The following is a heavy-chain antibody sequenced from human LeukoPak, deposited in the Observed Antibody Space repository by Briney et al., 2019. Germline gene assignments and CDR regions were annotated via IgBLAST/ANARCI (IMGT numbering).Heavy chain of an antibody. CDR3: ASLLRDIVGDAFDI. J-gene: IGHJ3*02. CDR2: ISSSGSTI. CDR1: GFTFSSYS. V-gene: IGHV3-48*04. Sequence: GGSLRLSCAASGFTFSSYSMNWVRQAPGKGLEWVSYISSSGSTIYYADSVKGRFTISRDNAKNSLYLQMNSLRAEDTAVYYCASLLRDIVGDAFDIWGQGTMVTVSS. D-gene: IGHD2-21*01.